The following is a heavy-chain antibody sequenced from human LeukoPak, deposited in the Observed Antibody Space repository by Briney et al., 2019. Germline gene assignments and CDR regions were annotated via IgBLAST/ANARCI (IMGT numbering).Heavy chain of an antibody. Sequence: PSETLSLTCTVPGGSISSYYWSWIRQPPGKGLEWIGHIHYTGGTNYNPSLMSRVTISVDTSKNQFSLKLSSVTAADTAVYYCARVGAGSSWYDYWGQGTLVTVSS. CDR2: IHYTGGT. D-gene: IGHD6-13*01. J-gene: IGHJ4*02. CDR3: ARVGAGSSWYDY. V-gene: IGHV4-59*01. CDR1: GGSISSYY.